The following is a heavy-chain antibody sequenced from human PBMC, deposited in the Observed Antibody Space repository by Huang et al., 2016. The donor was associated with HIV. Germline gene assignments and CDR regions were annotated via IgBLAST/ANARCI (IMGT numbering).Heavy chain of an antibody. D-gene: IGHD3-22*01. Sequence: QVQLVQSGAEVKKPGSSVKVSCKTSGGTFSRFAISWVRQAPGQGLEWMGRIIPMCGTANYAQNFQGRVTITADESTRTAYMELTSLKSEDTAVYYCATGDYWNTSGLLDYWGQGALVTVSS. CDR2: IIPMCGTA. V-gene: IGHV1-69*13. CDR3: ATGDYWNTSGLLDY. J-gene: IGHJ4*02. CDR1: GGTFSRFA.